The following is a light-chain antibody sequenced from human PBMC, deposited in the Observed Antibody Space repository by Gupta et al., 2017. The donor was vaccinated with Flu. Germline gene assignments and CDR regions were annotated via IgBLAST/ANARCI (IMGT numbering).Light chain of an antibody. V-gene: IGKV3-15*01. CDR2: GVS. J-gene: IGKJ2*01. Sequence: EIVMTQSPATLSVSPEERATLSCRASQSVSSDLAWYQQKSGQAPRLLIYGVSTRATGIPARFSGSGSGTEFTLTISSLQSDDFAIYSCQQYNNWPPTFGQGTKLEIK. CDR1: QSVSSD. CDR3: QQYNNWPPT.